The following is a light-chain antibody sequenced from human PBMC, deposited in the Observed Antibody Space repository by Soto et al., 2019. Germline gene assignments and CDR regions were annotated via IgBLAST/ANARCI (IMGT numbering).Light chain of an antibody. Sequence: DILLTQSPDSLSLSPGDRATLSCRASQSFSSTFFAWYQQKPGQAPRLLIYGASSRATGIPARFSGSGSGTDFTLTISRLAPEAFAVYYCQQSAISVTFGQGTNVAIK. V-gene: IGKV3-20*01. CDR1: QSFSSTF. CDR3: QQSAISVT. CDR2: GAS. J-gene: IGKJ1*01.